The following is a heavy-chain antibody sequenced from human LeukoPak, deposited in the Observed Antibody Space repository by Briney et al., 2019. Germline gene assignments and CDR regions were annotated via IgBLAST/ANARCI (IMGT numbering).Heavy chain of an antibody. V-gene: IGHV3-15*01. CDR3: TTDRYYDNSELQFQH. D-gene: IGHD3-22*01. J-gene: IGHJ1*01. CDR2: IKRETDGGTI. CDR1: GFTLNNAW. Sequence: GGSLRLSCAASGFTLNNAWMSWVRQAPGKGLEWIGRIKRETDGGTIDYAAPVKGRFTISRDDSRNTLYLQMDSLKIEDTAVYYCTTDRYYDNSELQFQHWGQGTLVTVSS.